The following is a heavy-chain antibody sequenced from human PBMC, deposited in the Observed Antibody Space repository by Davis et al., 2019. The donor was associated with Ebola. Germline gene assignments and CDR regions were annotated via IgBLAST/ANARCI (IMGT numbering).Heavy chain of an antibody. D-gene: IGHD2-2*02. CDR2: ISGSGGST. CDR3: ARLYGGDY. J-gene: IGHJ4*02. V-gene: IGHV3-23*01. CDR1: GFTFSSYA. Sequence: GESLKISCAASGFTFSSYAMSWVRQAPGKGLEWVSAISGSGGSTYYADSVKGRFTISRDNSKNTLYLQMNSLRAEDTAVYYCARLYGGDYWGQGTLVTVSS.